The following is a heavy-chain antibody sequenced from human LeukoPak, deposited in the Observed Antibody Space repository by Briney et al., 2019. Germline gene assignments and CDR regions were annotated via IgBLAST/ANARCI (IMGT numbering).Heavy chain of an antibody. V-gene: IGHV4-34*01. D-gene: IGHD6-6*01. CDR1: GGSFSDYY. J-gene: IGHJ4*02. CDR2: VNHSGST. Sequence: SETLSLTCAVYGGSFSDYYWNWIRQPPGKGLEWIGEVNHSGSTNYNPSLKTRVTISVDTSKNQFSLKLNSVTAADTAVYFCAKTPTALVRGGYYFDSWGQGTLVTVSS. CDR3: AKTPTALVRGGYYFDS.